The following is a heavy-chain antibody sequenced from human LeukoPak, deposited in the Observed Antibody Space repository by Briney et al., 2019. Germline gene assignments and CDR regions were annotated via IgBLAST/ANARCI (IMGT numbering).Heavy chain of an antibody. J-gene: IGHJ4*02. CDR2: IYYDGGT. CDR3: ARYASSPATYFDC. CDR1: GGSISGYY. Sequence: SETLSLTCSVSGGSISGYYRSWIRQPPGKGLEWIGWIYYDGGTSYNPSLKNRVSISVDTSKNQFSLKLSSVTAADTAMYYCARYASSPATYFDCWGQGPLVTVSS. V-gene: IGHV4-59*01. D-gene: IGHD2-2*01.